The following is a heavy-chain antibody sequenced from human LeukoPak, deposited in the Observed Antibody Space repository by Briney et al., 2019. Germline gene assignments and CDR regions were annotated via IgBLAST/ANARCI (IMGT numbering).Heavy chain of an antibody. CDR2: IYYSGST. V-gene: IGHV4-61*01. Sequence: SETLSLTCTVSGGSVSSGNYYWSWIRQPPGKGLEWIGYIYYSGSTNYNPSLKSRVTISVDTSKNQFSLKLTSVTAADTAVYYCARGVGAVYWCFDLWGRGTLVTVSS. J-gene: IGHJ2*01. CDR1: GGSVSSGNYY. D-gene: IGHD1-26*01. CDR3: ARGVGAVYWCFDL.